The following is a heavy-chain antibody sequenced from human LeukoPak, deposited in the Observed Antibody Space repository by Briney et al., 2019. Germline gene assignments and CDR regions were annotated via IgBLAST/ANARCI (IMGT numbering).Heavy chain of an antibody. J-gene: IGHJ4*02. V-gene: IGHV3-48*01. CDR2: ISFSSATV. Sequence: GGSLRLSCAASGFTFSIYSMNWVRQAPGKGLEWISYISFSSATVYYAGSVQGRFTISRDNAKNSLYLQMNSLRAEDTAVYYCARDSYDNSGYYSGAGARADYWGQGILVTVSS. CDR3: ARDSYDNSGYYSGAGARADY. CDR1: GFTFSIYS. D-gene: IGHD3-22*01.